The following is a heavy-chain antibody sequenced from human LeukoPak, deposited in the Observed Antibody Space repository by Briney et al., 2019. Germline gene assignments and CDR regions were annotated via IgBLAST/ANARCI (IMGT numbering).Heavy chain of an antibody. J-gene: IGHJ5*02. CDR3: VHGGYCSSASCYHWFDP. D-gene: IGHD2-2*01. Sequence: PSETLSLTCIVSGASTSSTDYYWGWIRQPPGKGLEWIGSVHYIGSTYYNPSLESRVTISEDTSNNQFSLKLRSVTAADTAVYYCVHGGYCSSASCYHWFDPWGQGTLVAVSS. CDR1: GASTSSTDYY. V-gene: IGHV4-39*01. CDR2: VHYIGST.